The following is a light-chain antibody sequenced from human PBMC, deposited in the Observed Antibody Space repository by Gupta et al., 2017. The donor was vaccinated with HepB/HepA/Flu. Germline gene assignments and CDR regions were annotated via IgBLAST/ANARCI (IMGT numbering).Light chain of an antibody. CDR1: QSVSYSSNNKNY. CDR2: GAS. J-gene: IGKJ3*01. CDR3: QQYYGTPPIT. Sequence: DIVMTQSPDSLAVSLGERATIDCKSVQSVSYSSNNKNYLAWYQQRPGQPPKLLIYGASARASGVPDRFSGSGSGTDFTLTISSLQAEDVAVYYCQQYYGTPPITFGPGTKVEIK. V-gene: IGKV4-1*01.